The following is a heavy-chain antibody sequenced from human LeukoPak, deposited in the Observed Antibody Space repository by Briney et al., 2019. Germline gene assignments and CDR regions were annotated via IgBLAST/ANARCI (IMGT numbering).Heavy chain of an antibody. CDR2: INHNGNT. CDR1: GGSVSSYY. V-gene: IGHV4-59*02. Sequence: SETLSLTCTVSGGSVSSYYWSWIRQPPGKGLEWIGYINHNGNTNYNPSLKRRVTMSVDTSRNQFSLKLTSVTAADTAVYYCASLDYWGQGTLVTVSS. J-gene: IGHJ4*02. CDR3: ASLDY.